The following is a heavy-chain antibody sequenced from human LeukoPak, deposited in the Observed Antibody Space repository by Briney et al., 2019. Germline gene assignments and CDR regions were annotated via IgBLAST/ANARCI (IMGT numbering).Heavy chain of an antibody. CDR1: GLTFSTSG. V-gene: IGHV3-21*06. CDR3: ATETNGRHYDY. J-gene: IGHJ4*02. D-gene: IGHD1-14*01. CDR2: IGPTGSDK. Sequence: GGSLRLSCTASGLTFSTSGFNWVRQAPGKGLEWVASIGPTGSDKYHADSIKGRFTISRDNANNFLYLQMNSLRAEDTAVYYCATETNGRHYDYWGQGTLLTVSS.